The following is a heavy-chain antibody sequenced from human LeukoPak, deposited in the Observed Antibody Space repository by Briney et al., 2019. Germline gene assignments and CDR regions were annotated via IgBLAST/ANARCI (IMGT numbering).Heavy chain of an antibody. CDR3: ARDYSGWPDY. J-gene: IGHJ4*02. Sequence: GASVKVSCKASGGTFSSYAISWVRQAPGQGLEWMGRIIPILGIANYAQKFQRRVTITADKSTSTAYMELSSLRSEDTAVYYCARDYSGWPDYWGQGTLVTVSS. D-gene: IGHD6-19*01. V-gene: IGHV1-69*04. CDR1: GGTFSSYA. CDR2: IIPILGIA.